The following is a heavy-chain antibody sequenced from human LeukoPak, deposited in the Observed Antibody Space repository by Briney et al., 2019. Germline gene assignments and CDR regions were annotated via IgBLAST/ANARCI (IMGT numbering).Heavy chain of an antibody. CDR1: GFTFSTYS. J-gene: IGHJ5*02. V-gene: IGHV3-21*01. D-gene: IGHD5-24*01. Sequence: GSLRLSCAASGFTFSTYSMNWVRQAPGKGLEWVSSIGGTGTSIYYADSVKGRFTISRDNPKNSLYLQMNSLRAEDTAVYYCARDIREMATTGPWFDPGAREPWSPSPQ. CDR3: ARDIREMATTGPWFDP. CDR2: IGGTGTSI.